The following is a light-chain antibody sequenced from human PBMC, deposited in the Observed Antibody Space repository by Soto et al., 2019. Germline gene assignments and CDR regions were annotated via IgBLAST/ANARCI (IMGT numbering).Light chain of an antibody. V-gene: IGKV3-20*01. Sequence: EIVLAQSPGTLSLSPGESATLSCRASQSFSSSFLAWYQQKAVQAPRLLIYGASRRATGIPDRFSGSGSGTDFTLTISRLEPEDFAVYYCQQYVSSPWAFGQGTKVEI. CDR1: QSFSSSF. CDR2: GAS. CDR3: QQYVSSPWA. J-gene: IGKJ1*01.